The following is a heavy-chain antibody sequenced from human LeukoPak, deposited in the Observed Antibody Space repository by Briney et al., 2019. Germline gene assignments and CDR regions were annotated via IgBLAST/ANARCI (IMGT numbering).Heavy chain of an antibody. CDR1: GFAFSSYW. D-gene: IGHD1-26*01. CDR2: IKSDGSST. J-gene: IGHJ4*02. V-gene: IGHV3-74*01. CDR3: ARDPGATSSFIFGY. Sequence: GGSLRLSCAASGFAFSSYWMHWVRQAPGKGLEWVSGIKSDGSSTSYADSVKGRFTISRDNAKNTLYLQMNSLRAEDTAVYYCARDPGATSSFIFGYWGQGTLATISS.